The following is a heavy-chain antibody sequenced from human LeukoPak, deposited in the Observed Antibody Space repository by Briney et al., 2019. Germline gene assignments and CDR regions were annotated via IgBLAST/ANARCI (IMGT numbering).Heavy chain of an antibody. CDR1: GGSFSGYY. J-gene: IGHJ4*02. CDR3: ARGQWEVRGIIITHFDY. D-gene: IGHD3-10*01. Sequence: SETLSLTSAVYGGSFSGYYWSWIRQPPGKGLKWIGESKHSGGTNYNPSLKSRVTISVDTSKNQFSLKLTSVTAADTAVYYCARGQWEVRGIIITHFDYWGQGILVTVSS. CDR2: SKHSGGT. V-gene: IGHV4-34*01.